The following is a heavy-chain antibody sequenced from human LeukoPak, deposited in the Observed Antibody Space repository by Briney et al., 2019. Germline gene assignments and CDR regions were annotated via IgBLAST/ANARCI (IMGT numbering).Heavy chain of an antibody. D-gene: IGHD4-17*01. CDR2: IQSGGTT. CDR1: GFTFRSYT. Sequence: PGGSLRLSCAASGFTFRSYTMNWVRQAPGKGLEWVGQIQSGGTTDYAAPVKGRFTISRDDSKSTLYLQMNSLKTDDTAVYYCTTNNYADYIPDYWGQGTLVTVSS. CDR3: TTNNYADYIPDY. J-gene: IGHJ4*02. V-gene: IGHV3-15*01.